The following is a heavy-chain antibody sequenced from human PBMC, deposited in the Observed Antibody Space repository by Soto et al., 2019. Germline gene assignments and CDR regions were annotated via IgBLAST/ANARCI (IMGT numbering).Heavy chain of an antibody. D-gene: IGHD4-4*01. CDR2: ISGSGGST. CDR3: AKGPMTPGTKNYYYYGMDV. CDR1: GFTFSSYA. V-gene: IGHV3-23*01. J-gene: IGHJ6*02. Sequence: EVQLLESGGGLVQPGGSLRLSCAASGFTFSSYAMSWVRQAPGKGLEWVSAISGSGGSTYYADAANGRFTISRGNSKKTLYLQLNSLSTEDTAVYYCAKGPMTPGTKNYYYYGMDVGGQGTTVTVCS.